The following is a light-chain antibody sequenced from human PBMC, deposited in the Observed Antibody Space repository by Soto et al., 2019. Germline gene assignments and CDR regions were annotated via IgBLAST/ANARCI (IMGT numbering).Light chain of an antibody. Sequence: QSVLTQPPSVSAAPGQKVTISCSGSSTNFGNNYVSWYQHLPGAAPKLIIYDNDNRSSGISDRFSGSKSGTSATLDITGLQTEDEADYYCGTWNSTLSGVFGTGTKVTVL. CDR3: GTWNSTLSGV. J-gene: IGLJ1*01. CDR1: STNFGNNY. CDR2: DND. V-gene: IGLV1-51*01.